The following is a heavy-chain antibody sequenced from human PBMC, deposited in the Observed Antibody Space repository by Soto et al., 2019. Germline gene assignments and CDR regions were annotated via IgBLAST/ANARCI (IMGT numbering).Heavy chain of an antibody. CDR1: GFTFSSYG. V-gene: IGHV3-33*01. J-gene: IGHJ4*02. Sequence: QVQLVESGGGVVQPGRSLRLSCAASGFTFSSYGMHWVRQAPGKGLEWVAVIWYDGSNKYYADSVKGRFTISRDNSKNTLYLQMNSLRAEDTAVYYCARDDYGDYQADYWGQGTLVTVSS. CDR2: IWYDGSNK. D-gene: IGHD4-17*01. CDR3: ARDDYGDYQADY.